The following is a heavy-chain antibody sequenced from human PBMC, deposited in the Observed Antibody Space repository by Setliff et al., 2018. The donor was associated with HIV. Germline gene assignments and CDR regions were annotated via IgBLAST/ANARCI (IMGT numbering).Heavy chain of an antibody. Sequence: SETLSLTCTVSGGSISSGSYYWNWNRQPAGKGLEWIGRIYTSGSTNYNPSLKSRVTISVDTSKNQFSLKLSSVTAADTAVYYCAREDYYYYGMDVWGQGTTVTVSS. CDR3: AREDYYYYGMDV. CDR2: IYTSGST. V-gene: IGHV4-61*02. CDR1: GGSISSGSYY. J-gene: IGHJ6*02.